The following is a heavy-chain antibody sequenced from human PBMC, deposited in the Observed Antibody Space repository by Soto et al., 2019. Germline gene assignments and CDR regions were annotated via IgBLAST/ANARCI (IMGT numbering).Heavy chain of an antibody. CDR1: YG. CDR3: ATSYDSGFDP. V-gene: IGHV1-18*04. D-gene: IGHD5-12*01. J-gene: IGHJ5*02. Sequence: YGIGWIRQAPGQGLEWMGWIKPDNGDTNYAQKFQGRVTMTTDTSSNTAYMELRSLRSDDTAVYYCATSYDSGFDPWGQGTLVSVSS. CDR2: IKPDNGDT.